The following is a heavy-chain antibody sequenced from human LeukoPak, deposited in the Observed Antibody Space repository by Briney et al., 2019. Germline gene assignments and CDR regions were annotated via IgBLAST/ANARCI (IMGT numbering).Heavy chain of an antibody. CDR1: GGTFSSYT. D-gene: IGHD2-8*01. CDR2: IIPILGIP. CDR3: ARDRGDGVFDY. Sequence: ASVKVSCKASGGTFSSYTISWVRQAPGQGLEWMGRIIPILGIPNYAQKFQGRVTITADKSTSTAYMELSSLRYEETDVYYCARDRGDGVFDYWGQGTLVTVSS. J-gene: IGHJ4*02. V-gene: IGHV1-69*04.